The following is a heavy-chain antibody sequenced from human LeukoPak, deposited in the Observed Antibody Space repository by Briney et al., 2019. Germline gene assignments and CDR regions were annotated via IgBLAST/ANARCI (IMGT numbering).Heavy chain of an antibody. Sequence: QSGGSLRLSCAASGFTVSSNYMSWVRQAPGKGLEWVSVIYSGGSTYYADSVKGRFTISRDNAKNSLYLQMNSLRAEDTAVYYCARWRRGPFWSLEKNSGGFDYWGQGTLVTVSS. D-gene: IGHD3-3*01. J-gene: IGHJ4*02. CDR2: IYSGGST. V-gene: IGHV3-66*01. CDR3: ARWRRGPFWSLEKNSGGFDY. CDR1: GFTVSSNY.